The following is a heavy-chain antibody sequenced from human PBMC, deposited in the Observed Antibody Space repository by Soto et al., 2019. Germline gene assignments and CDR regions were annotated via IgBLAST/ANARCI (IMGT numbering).Heavy chain of an antibody. Sequence: GDLRLSCDASGFRLSKHAMSWVLQAPLKVLQWGSAVNGGGDSTFSAGSVRVRLTIYRDNSKNTVYLQMKSLTAADTAVYYCARETIVDVAADRPVFLYDFDFWGQGTRVPESS. CDR2: VNGGGDST. D-gene: IGHD6-13*01. CDR1: GFRLSKHA. V-gene: IGHV3-23*01. J-gene: IGHJ4*02. CDR3: ARETIVDVAADRPVFLYDFDF.